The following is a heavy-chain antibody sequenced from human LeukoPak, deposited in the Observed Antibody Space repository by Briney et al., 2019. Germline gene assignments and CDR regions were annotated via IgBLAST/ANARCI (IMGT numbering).Heavy chain of an antibody. CDR2: IDPNSGDT. Sequence: GASVKVSFKASGYTFTDYYMHWVRQAPGQGREWMGWIDPNSGDTNYAQNFKGRVTMTRDTSNNTAYMELSRLRSDDAAVYYCARVVDDWDYFDYWGQGALVTVSS. V-gene: IGHV1-2*02. D-gene: IGHD2-15*01. CDR3: ARVVDDWDYFDY. CDR1: GYTFTDYY. J-gene: IGHJ4*02.